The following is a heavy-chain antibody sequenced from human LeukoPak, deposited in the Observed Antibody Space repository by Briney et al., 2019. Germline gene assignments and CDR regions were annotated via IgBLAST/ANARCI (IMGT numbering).Heavy chain of an antibody. J-gene: IGHJ5*02. D-gene: IGHD3-3*01. CDR3: ARGKTYYDFWSGFKPDWFDP. V-gene: IGHV4-38-2*02. CDR2: IYHSGST. Sequence: SETLSLTCTVSGYSISSGYYWGWIRQPPGKGLEWIGSIYHSGSTYYNPSLKSRVTISVDTSENQFSLKLSSVTAADTAVYYCARGKTYYDFWSGFKPDWFDPWGQGTLVTVSS. CDR1: GYSISSGYY.